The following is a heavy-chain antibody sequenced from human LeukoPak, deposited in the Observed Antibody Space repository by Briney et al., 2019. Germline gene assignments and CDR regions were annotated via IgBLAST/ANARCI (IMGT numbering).Heavy chain of an antibody. CDR3: ARGQQLRFLEWLPREGTRYYYGMDV. CDR1: GGSFSGYY. V-gene: IGHV4-34*01. J-gene: IGHJ6*02. D-gene: IGHD3-3*01. Sequence: KPSETLSLTCAVYGGSFSGYYWSWIRQPPGKGLEWIGEINHSGSTNYNPSLKSRVTISVDTSKNQFSLKLSSVTAADTAVYYCARGQQLRFLEWLPREGTRYYYGMDVWGQGTTVTVSS. CDR2: INHSGST.